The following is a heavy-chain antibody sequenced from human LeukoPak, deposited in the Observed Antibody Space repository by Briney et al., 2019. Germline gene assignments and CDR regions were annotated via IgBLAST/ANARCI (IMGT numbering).Heavy chain of an antibody. J-gene: IGHJ4*02. CDR1: GFTFSSYW. CDR3: ARVHCSSTSCYQGINFDY. Sequence: PGGSLRLSCAASGFTFSSYWMSWVRQPPGKGLEWIGEIYHSGSTNYNPSLKSRVTISIDKSKNQFSLKLTSVTAADTAVYYCARVHCSSTSCYQGINFDYWGQGTLVTVSS. D-gene: IGHD2-2*01. CDR2: IYHSGST. V-gene: IGHV4-4*02.